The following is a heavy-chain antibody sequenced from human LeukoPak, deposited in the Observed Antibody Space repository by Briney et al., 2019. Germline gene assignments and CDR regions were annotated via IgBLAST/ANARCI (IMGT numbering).Heavy chain of an antibody. D-gene: IGHD3-10*01. CDR3: ARDWGGGTHDY. Sequence: GGSLRLSCAASGFTFTIYVMSWVRQAPGKGLEWVSTISANGGSTYYADSVKGRFTVSRDNSKNTLYLQMNSLRAEDTAVYYCARDWGGGTHDYWGQGTLVTVSS. J-gene: IGHJ4*02. V-gene: IGHV3-23*01. CDR1: GFTFTIYV. CDR2: ISANGGST.